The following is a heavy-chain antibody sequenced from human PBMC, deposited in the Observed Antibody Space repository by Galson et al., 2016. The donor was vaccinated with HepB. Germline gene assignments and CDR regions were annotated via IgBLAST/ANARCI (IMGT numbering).Heavy chain of an antibody. CDR1: GYIFTGYY. CDR3: ARDFVGETPVVLPSTWVDP. D-gene: IGHD2-21*01. V-gene: IGHV1-2*06. Sequence: SVKVSCKASGYIFTGYYIHWLRQAPGQGLEWMGRINPNSGGTNSAQRFKGRVTMTTDTSSSTAYMDLSGLTSDDTAVYYCARDFVGETPVVLPSTWVDPWGQGTLVIVSS. CDR2: INPNSGGT. J-gene: IGHJ5*02.